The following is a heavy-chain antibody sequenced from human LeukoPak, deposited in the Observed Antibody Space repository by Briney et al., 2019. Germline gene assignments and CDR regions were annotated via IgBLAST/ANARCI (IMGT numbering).Heavy chain of an antibody. Sequence: GASVKVSCKASGYTFTGYYMHWVRQAPGQGLEWMGWINPNSGGTDYAQKFQGRVTMTRDTSISTAYMELSRLRSDDTAVYYCARADILTGGPIDYWGQGTLVTVSS. V-gene: IGHV1-2*02. CDR1: GYTFTGYY. J-gene: IGHJ4*02. CDR3: ARADILTGGPIDY. D-gene: IGHD3-9*01. CDR2: INPNSGGT.